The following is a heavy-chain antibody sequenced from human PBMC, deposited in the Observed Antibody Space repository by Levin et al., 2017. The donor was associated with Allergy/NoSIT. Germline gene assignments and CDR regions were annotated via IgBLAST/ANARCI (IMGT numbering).Heavy chain of an antibody. V-gene: IGHV3-23*01. Sequence: GESLKISCAASGFTFNNYAMSWVRQAPGKGLEWVSAIINSGVGKYYADSVKGRFTISRDNFKNTMYLQMNSLRAEDTAVYFCAKDAIRGSDQPYYFDYWGQGTLVTASS. CDR2: IINSGVGK. CDR3: AKDAIRGSDQPYYFDY. J-gene: IGHJ4*02. D-gene: IGHD6-19*01. CDR1: GFTFNNYA.